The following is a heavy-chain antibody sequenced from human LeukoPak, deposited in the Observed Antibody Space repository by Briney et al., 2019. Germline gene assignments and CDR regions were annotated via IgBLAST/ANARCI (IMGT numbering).Heavy chain of an antibody. CDR1: GYTFTSYD. J-gene: IGHJ4*02. CDR2: MNPNSGAT. V-gene: IGHV1-8*01. CDR3: ARAPRSWGFGY. D-gene: IGHD7-27*01. Sequence: ASVKVSCKASGYTFTSYDFNWLRQATGQGPEWMGWMNPNSGATAYAQKFQGRITMTRSASINTAYMELTDLRAEDTAVYYCARAPRSWGFGYWGQGTLVTVSS.